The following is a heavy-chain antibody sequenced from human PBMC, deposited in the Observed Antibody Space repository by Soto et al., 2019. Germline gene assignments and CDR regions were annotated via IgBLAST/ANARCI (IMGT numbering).Heavy chain of an antibody. CDR2: IYYSGST. J-gene: IGHJ3*02. CDR3: AGYGDYAGGEI. D-gene: IGHD4-17*01. Sequence: QVQLQESGPGLVKPSQTLSLTCTVSGGSFSSGGYYWSWIRQHPGKGLEWLGHIYYSGSTYYNPPLARRVTISVDMSTNPFSLRLSSVTAADTAVYYCAGYGDYAGGEIWGQGTTVTVSS. V-gene: IGHV4-31*03. CDR1: GGSFSSGGYY.